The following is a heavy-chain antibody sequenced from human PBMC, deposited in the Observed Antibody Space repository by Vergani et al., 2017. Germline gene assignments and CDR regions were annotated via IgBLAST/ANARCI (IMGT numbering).Heavy chain of an antibody. CDR3: AGGRRTPYGSDYYYYYGMDV. CDR2: ISNSGNTI. Sequence: QVQLVESGGGLVKPGGSLRLSCAASGFSFSDHYMTWIRQAPGKGLEWVSYISNSGNTIEYADSVKGRFSISRDNAKSSLFLQMDSLRAEDTAVYYCAGGRRTPYGSDYYYYYGMDVWGQGTTVTVSS. J-gene: IGHJ6*02. CDR1: GFSFSDHY. D-gene: IGHD3-10*01. V-gene: IGHV3-11*04.